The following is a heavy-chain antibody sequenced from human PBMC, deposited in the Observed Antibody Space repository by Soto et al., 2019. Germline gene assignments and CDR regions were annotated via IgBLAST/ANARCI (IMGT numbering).Heavy chain of an antibody. Sequence: QVQLVESGGGMVQPGRSLRLSCAASGLTFSSNAMNWVRQAPGKGLEWVAVISYDGSNNFYADSVKGRFTISRDNSKNTLYLQMNSLRAEDTAVYYCARGDGPHYFYGMDVWGQGTTVTVSS. CDR2: ISYDGSNN. CDR1: GLTFSSNA. V-gene: IGHV3-30-3*01. CDR3: ARGDGPHYFYGMDV. J-gene: IGHJ6*02.